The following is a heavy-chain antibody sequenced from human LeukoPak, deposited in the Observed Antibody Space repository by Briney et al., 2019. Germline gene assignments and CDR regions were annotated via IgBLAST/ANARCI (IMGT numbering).Heavy chain of an antibody. CDR1: GFTFSSYA. V-gene: IGHV3-23*01. D-gene: IGHD5-12*01. Sequence: GGSLRLSCAASGFTFSSYAMSWVRQAPGKGLEWVSAISGSGGSTYYADSVKGRFTISRDNSKNTLYLQMNSLRAEDTAVYYCAKDLHTGTVAQPFLFDYWGQGALVTVSS. CDR2: ISGSGGST. J-gene: IGHJ4*02. CDR3: AKDLHTGTVAQPFLFDY.